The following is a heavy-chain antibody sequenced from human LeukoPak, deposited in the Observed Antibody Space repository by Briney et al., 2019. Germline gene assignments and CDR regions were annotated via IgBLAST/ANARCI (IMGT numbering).Heavy chain of an antibody. V-gene: IGHV3-53*01. D-gene: IGHD6-13*01. CDR2: TYSGGRT. CDR3: AKEEYSTSWYGGAFDI. Sequence: GGSLRLSCAASGFTVSSNYMSWVRQAPGEGLEWVSVTYSGGRTYYADSVKGRFTISRDNAKNSLYLEMNSLRAEDTAVYYCAKEEYSTSWYGGAFDIWGHGTMVTVSS. CDR1: GFTVSSNY. J-gene: IGHJ3*02.